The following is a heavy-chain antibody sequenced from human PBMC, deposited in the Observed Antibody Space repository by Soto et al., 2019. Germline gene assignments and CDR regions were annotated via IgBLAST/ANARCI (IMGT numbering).Heavy chain of an antibody. V-gene: IGHV3-23*01. Sequence: EVQLLESGGGLVQPGGSLRLSCAASGFTFSSYAMSWVRQAPGKGLEWVSAISGSGGSTYYADSVKGRFTISRDNSKNTLYLQINSLRAEDTAVYYCAKVIAPTSYYFDYWGQGTLVTVSS. CDR3: AKVIAPTSYYFDY. CDR1: GFTFSSYA. CDR2: ISGSGGST. J-gene: IGHJ4*02. D-gene: IGHD6-13*01.